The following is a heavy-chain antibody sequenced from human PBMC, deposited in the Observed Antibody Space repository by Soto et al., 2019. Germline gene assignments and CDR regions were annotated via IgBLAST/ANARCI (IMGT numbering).Heavy chain of an antibody. CDR1: GFTFSWHW. CDR2: IKEDGSEK. D-gene: IGHD3-3*01. V-gene: IGHV3-7*01. Sequence: EVQLVDSGGGLVQPGGSLRLSCAASGFTFSWHWMTWVRQAPGKGLEWVTNIKEDGSEKYYADSVKGRFSNPRDNAKNSLSLELRSLGAEDTALYYCARVDFWSGFWGLDSWGQGTLVTVSS. J-gene: IGHJ4*02. CDR3: ARVDFWSGFWGLDS.